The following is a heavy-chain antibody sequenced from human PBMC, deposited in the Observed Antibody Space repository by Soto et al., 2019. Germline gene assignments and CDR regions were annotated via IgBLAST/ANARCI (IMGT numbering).Heavy chain of an antibody. D-gene: IGHD3-10*01. V-gene: IGHV3-9*01. Sequence: EVQLVESGGGLVQPGRSLRLSCAASGFTFDDYAMHWVRQAPGKGLEWVSGISWNRGSIGYADSVKGRFTISRDNAKNSLYLQMNSLRAEDTALYYCAKALRQAAVWFSDAFDIWGQGTMVTVSS. J-gene: IGHJ3*02. CDR3: AKALRQAAVWFSDAFDI. CDR2: ISWNRGSI. CDR1: GFTFDDYA.